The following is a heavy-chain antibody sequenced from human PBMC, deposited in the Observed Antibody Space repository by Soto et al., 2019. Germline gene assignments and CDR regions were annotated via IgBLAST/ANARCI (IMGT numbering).Heavy chain of an antibody. J-gene: IGHJ4*02. V-gene: IGHV1-69*13. D-gene: IGHD3-9*01. Sequence: GASVKVSCKASGGTLSSYAISWVRQAPGQGLEWMGGIIPIFGTANYAQKFQGRVTITADESTSTAYMELSSLRSEDTAVYYCARSDYDILTGYAYFDYWGQGTLVTVSS. CDR1: GGTLSSYA. CDR2: IIPIFGTA. CDR3: ARSDYDILTGYAYFDY.